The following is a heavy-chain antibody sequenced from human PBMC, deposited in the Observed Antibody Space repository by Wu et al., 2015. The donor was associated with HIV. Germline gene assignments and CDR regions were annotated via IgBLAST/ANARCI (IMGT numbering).Heavy chain of an antibody. CDR2: ITIYNSGT. Sequence: QVQLVQSGAEVKKPGTSVKLSCETSGYAFSQYSIHWVRQAPGQGLEWLGWITIYNSGTKYAQRFRDRISMTTDASTNAAYLELRRLNSDDTALYYCTRGEWEESTGTLPLYTWGRGTWSPS. J-gene: IGHJ4*02. V-gene: IGHV1-2*02. D-gene: IGHD1-1*01. CDR3: TRGEWEESTGTLPLYT. CDR1: GYAFSQYS.